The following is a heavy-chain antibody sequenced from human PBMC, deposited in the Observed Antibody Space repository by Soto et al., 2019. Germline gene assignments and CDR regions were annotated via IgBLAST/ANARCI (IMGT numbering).Heavy chain of an antibody. CDR3: AREGMYHYETKDYYPSTYGLDV. CDR1: GYSFTGYY. Sequence: QEQLMQSGAEVKKPGASVKVSCKSSGYSFTGYYLHWVRLAPGQGPEWMGWIFPKSGGTKSAQKFQGRVTMTRDTSISTAYMELKRLRSDDTAVYFCAREGMYHYETKDYYPSTYGLDVWGQGTTVTVSS. D-gene: IGHD3-16*01. J-gene: IGHJ6*02. V-gene: IGHV1-2*02. CDR2: IFPKSGGT.